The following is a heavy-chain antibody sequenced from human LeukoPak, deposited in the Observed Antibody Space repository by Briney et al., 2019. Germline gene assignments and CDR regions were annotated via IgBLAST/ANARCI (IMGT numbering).Heavy chain of an antibody. D-gene: IGHD5-18*01. CDR2: ISYDGSNK. CDR3: ARVGRGYSFKVYYFDY. J-gene: IGHJ4*02. Sequence: PGGSLRLSCAASGFTFSSYAMSWVRQAPGKGLEWVAVISYDGSNKFYADSVKGRFTISRDNSINTLCLQMNSLRAEDTAVYYCARVGRGYSFKVYYFDYWGQGTLVTVSS. V-gene: IGHV3-30*04. CDR1: GFTFSSYA.